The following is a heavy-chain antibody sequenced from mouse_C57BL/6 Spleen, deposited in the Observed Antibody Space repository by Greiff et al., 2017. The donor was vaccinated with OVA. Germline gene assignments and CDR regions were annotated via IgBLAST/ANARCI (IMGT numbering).Heavy chain of an antibody. CDR2: IHPNSGST. D-gene: IGHD1-1*01. CDR3: ARGDTTVVAYYFDY. V-gene: IGHV1-64*01. Sequence: VQLQQPGAELVKPGASVKLSCKASGYTFTSYWMHWVKQMPGQGLEWIGMIHPNSGSTNYNEKVKSKATLTIDKTSSTTYMQLSNLTTEDAAVYYCARGDTTVVAYYFDYWGQGTTLTVSS. CDR1: GYTFTSYW. J-gene: IGHJ2*01.